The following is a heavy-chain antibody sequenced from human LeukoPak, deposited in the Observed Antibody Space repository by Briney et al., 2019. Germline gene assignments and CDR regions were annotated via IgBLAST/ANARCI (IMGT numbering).Heavy chain of an antibody. CDR2: INPNSGGT. V-gene: IGHV1-2*02. D-gene: IGHD6-19*01. J-gene: IGHJ4*02. CDR1: ESTFTGFY. Sequence: ASVKVSCKASESTFTGFYLHWVRQAPGQGLEWMGWINPNSGGTNFAQKFQRRVTMTGDTSISTAYMELSRLTSDDTAVYYCAREEGSGCYDYWGQGTKVTVSS. CDR3: AREEGSGCYDY.